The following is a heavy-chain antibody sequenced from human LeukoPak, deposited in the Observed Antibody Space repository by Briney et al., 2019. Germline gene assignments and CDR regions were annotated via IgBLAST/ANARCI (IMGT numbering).Heavy chain of an antibody. CDR2: IYSGGST. CDR3: ARADCSGGSCYFDY. D-gene: IGHD2-15*01. J-gene: IGHJ4*02. CDR1: GFTFSTFE. V-gene: IGHV3-53*01. Sequence: GGSLGLSCAASGFTFSTFELNWVRQAPGKGLEWVSVIYSGGSTYYADSVKGRFTISRDNSKNTLYLQMNSLRAEDTAVYYCARADCSGGSCYFDYWGQGTLVTVSS.